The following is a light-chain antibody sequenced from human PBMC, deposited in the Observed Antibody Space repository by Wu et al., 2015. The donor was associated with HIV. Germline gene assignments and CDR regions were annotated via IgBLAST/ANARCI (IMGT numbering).Light chain of an antibody. CDR3: QQHNNWPLT. CDR2: DAS. CDR1: QSVTSNY. Sequence: LTQSPGTLSLSPGERATLSCRASQSVTSNYLAWYQQKPGQAPRLLIYDASNRATGIPARFSGSGSGTDFTLTISSLEPEDFAIYYCQQHNNWPLTFGQGTRLEIK. V-gene: IGKV3D-20*02. J-gene: IGKJ5*01.